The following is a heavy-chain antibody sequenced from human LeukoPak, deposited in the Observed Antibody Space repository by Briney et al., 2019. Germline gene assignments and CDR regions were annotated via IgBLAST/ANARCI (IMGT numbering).Heavy chain of an antibody. D-gene: IGHD4-23*01. CDR1: GFTFSSYA. V-gene: IGHV3-23*01. J-gene: IGHJ4*02. CDR3: AKDQEATVVTPGYFDY. Sequence: GGSLRLSCAASGFTFSSYAMSWVRQAPGKGLERVSAISASGGSTNNADSVKGRFTISRDNAKSSIYLQMNSLRAEDTAVYYCAKDQEATVVTPGYFDYWGQGTLVTVSS. CDR2: ISASGGST.